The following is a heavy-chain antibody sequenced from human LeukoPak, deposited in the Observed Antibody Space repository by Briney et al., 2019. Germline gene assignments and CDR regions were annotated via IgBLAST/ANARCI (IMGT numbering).Heavy chain of an antibody. CDR2: INSNNSNT. J-gene: IGHJ4*02. CDR1: GYPFTSYD. Sequence: ASVKVSCKASGYPFTSYDINWVRQATGQGLEWMGWINSNNSNTGYAQKFQDRVTMTRDTSISTVYMELSSLRSEDTAVYYCARGGLVAGPYYFDYWGQGTLVTVSS. V-gene: IGHV1-8*02. D-gene: IGHD6-19*01. CDR3: ARGGLVAGPYYFDY.